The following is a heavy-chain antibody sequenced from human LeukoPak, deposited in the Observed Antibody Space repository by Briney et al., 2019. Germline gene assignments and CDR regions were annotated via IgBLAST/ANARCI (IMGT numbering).Heavy chain of an antibody. CDR1: GFTFSSYA. CDR3: AKGGSSSWYECLDAFDI. V-gene: IGHV3-23*01. CDR2: ISGSGGST. D-gene: IGHD6-13*01. J-gene: IGHJ3*02. Sequence: PGGSLRLSCAASGFTFSSYAMSWVRQAPGKGLEWVSAISGSGGSTYYADSVKGRFTISRDNSKNTLYLQMNSLRAEDTAVYYCAKGGSSSWYECLDAFDIWGQGTMVTVSS.